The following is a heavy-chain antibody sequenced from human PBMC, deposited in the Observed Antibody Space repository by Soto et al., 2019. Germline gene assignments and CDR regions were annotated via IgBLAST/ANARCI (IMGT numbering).Heavy chain of an antibody. CDR1: GGTFSSYG. CDR2: IIPMSGRA. Sequence: QVHLVQSGAEVKKHGSSVKVSCKASGGTFSSYGIHWVRQAPGQGLEWMGGIIPMSGRANYGQKFQGRVAISVDESTRAAYMELSSLRSEDTAMYYCARENYYGSGSFYSDAFDIWGQGTMVTVSS. V-gene: IGHV1-69*01. J-gene: IGHJ3*02. CDR3: ARENYYGSGSFYSDAFDI. D-gene: IGHD3-10*01.